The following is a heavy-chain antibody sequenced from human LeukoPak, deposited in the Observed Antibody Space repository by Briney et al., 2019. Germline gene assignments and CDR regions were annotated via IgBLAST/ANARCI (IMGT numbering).Heavy chain of an antibody. CDR3: ATQVAYGGNSPSDAFDI. J-gene: IGHJ3*02. CDR2: IKQDGSEK. CDR1: GFTFSSYW. D-gene: IGHD4-23*01. V-gene: IGHV3-7*05. Sequence: PGGSLRLSCAASGFTFSSYWMSWVRQAPGKGLEWVANIKQDGSEKYYVDSVKGRFTISRDNAKNSLYLQMNSLRAEDTAVCYCATQVAYGGNSPSDAFDIWGQGTMVTVSS.